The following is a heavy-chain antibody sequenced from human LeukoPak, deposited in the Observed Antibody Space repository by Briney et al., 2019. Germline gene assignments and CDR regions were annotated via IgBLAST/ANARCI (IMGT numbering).Heavy chain of an antibody. Sequence: SVKVSCKASGGTFRSYAISWVRQAPGQGLEWMGGIIPIFGTAHYAQKFQGRVTITTDESTSTAYMELTSLRAEDTAVYYCARIPGIAAAGISLSSWFDPWGQGTLVTVSS. CDR1: GGTFRSYA. D-gene: IGHD6-13*01. CDR2: IIPIFGTA. V-gene: IGHV1-69*05. J-gene: IGHJ5*02. CDR3: ARIPGIAAAGISLSSWFDP.